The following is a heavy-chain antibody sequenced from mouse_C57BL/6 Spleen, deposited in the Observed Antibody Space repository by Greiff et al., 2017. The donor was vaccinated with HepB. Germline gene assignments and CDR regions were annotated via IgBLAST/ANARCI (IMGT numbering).Heavy chain of an antibody. CDR3: ARRMGLHWYFDV. CDR2: IHPNSGST. J-gene: IGHJ1*03. Sequence: QVQLKQPGAELVKPGASVKLSCKASGYTFTSYWMHWVKQRPGQGLEWIGMIHPNSGSTNYNEKFKSKATLTVDKSSSTAYMQLSSLTSEDSAVYYCARRMGLHWYFDVWGTGTTVTVSS. D-gene: IGHD4-1*01. V-gene: IGHV1-64*01. CDR1: GYTFTSYW.